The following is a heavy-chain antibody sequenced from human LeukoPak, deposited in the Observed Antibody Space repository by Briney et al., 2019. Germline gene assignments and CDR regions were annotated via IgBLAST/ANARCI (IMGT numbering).Heavy chain of an antibody. CDR3: ARGRWELDFDY. Sequence: KPSETLSLTCTVSGGSISSYYWSWIRQPPGKGLEWIGYIYYSGSTNYNPSLKSRVTISVDTSKNQFSLKLSSVTAADTAVYYCARGRWELDFDYWGQGTLVTVSS. J-gene: IGHJ4*02. CDR1: GGSISSYY. CDR2: IYYSGST. V-gene: IGHV4-59*01. D-gene: IGHD1-26*01.